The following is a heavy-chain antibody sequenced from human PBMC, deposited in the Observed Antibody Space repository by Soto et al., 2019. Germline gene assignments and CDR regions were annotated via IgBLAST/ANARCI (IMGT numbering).Heavy chain of an antibody. V-gene: IGHV4-59*01. Sequence: QVQLQESGPGLVKPSETLSLTCTVSGSSMSSYYWSWIRQPPGKGLEWIGYIYYSGSTNYNPSLKSRVTISVDTSKNQFSLKLTSVTAADTAVYYCARRYGSAFDIWGQGTMVTVSS. D-gene: IGHD3-10*01. J-gene: IGHJ3*02. CDR3: ARRYGSAFDI. CDR2: IYYSGST. CDR1: GSSMSSYY.